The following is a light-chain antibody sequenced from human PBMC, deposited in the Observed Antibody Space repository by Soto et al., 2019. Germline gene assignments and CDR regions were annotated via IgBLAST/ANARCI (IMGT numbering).Light chain of an antibody. CDR1: QSVGSD. CDR2: GAS. CDR3: QQYKNWPPIS. J-gene: IGKJ5*01. Sequence: ETVMTQSPATLSFSPGERATLSCRASQSVGSDLAWYQQKPGQAPRLLIYGASTRATGIPARFSGSASGTEFTLTITGLQSEDFAVYYCQQYKNWPPISFGQGTRLEIK. V-gene: IGKV3-15*01.